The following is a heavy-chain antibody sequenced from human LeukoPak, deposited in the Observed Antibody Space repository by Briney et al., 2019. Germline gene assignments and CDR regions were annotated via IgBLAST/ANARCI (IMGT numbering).Heavy chain of an antibody. CDR1: GGSISIYY. J-gene: IGHJ4*02. CDR2: IYTSGST. CDR3: ARVRRDGYLFDY. D-gene: IGHD5-24*01. Sequence: SETLSLTCTVSGGSISIYYWSWIRQPAGKGLEWIGRIYTSGSTNYNPSLKSRVTISVDKSKNQFSLKLSSVTAADTAVYYCARVRRDGYLFDYWGQGTLVTVSS. V-gene: IGHV4-4*07.